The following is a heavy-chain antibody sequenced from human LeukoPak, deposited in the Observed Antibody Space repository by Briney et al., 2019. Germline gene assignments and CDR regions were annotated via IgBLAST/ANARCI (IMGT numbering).Heavy chain of an antibody. Sequence: PGGSLRLSCAASGFTFSSYGMHWVRQAPGKGLEGVAVISYDGSNKYYADSVKGRFTISRDNSKNTLYLQMNSLRAEDTAAYYCAKVTAARSYYYYGMDVWGQGTTVTVSS. CDR2: ISYDGSNK. CDR1: GFTFSSYG. J-gene: IGHJ6*02. D-gene: IGHD6-6*01. CDR3: AKVTAARSYYYYGMDV. V-gene: IGHV3-30*18.